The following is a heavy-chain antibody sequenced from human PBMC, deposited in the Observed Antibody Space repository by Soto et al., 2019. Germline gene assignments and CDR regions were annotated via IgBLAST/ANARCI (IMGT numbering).Heavy chain of an antibody. CDR2: IYPGDSDT. V-gene: IGHV5-51*01. J-gene: IGHJ3*02. Sequence: GESLKISCKGSGYSFTSYWIGWVRQMPGKGLEWMGIIYPGDSDTRYSPSFQGQVTISADKSISTAYLQWSSLKASDTAMYYCARRNHPEKYGSSSWYLNAFDIWGQGTMVTVSS. CDR1: GYSFTSYW. D-gene: IGHD6-13*01. CDR3: ARRNHPEKYGSSSWYLNAFDI.